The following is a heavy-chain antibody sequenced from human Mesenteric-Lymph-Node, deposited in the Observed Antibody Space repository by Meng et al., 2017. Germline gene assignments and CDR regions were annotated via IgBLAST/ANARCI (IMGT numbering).Heavy chain of an antibody. CDR3: ARQSGYFDY. D-gene: IGHD3-10*01. J-gene: IGHJ4*02. Sequence: KAWGPGPVRPSDTRPLPCTASGGSISSYYWSWIRQPPGKGLEWIGHIYYSGSTNYNPSLKSRVTISVDTSKNQFSLKLSSVTATDTAVYYCARQSGYFDYWGQGTLVTVSS. V-gene: IGHV4-59*08. CDR1: GGSISSYY. CDR2: IYYSGST.